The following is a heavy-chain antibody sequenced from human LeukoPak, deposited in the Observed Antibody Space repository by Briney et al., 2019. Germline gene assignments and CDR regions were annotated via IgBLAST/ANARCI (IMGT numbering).Heavy chain of an antibody. CDR2: INHSGST. Sequence: SETLSLTCGVYGGSFSGYYWSWIRQPPGKGLEWIGEINHSGSTNYNPSLKSRVTISVGTSKNQFSLKLSSVTAADTAVYYCAGVSDYYYYMDVWGKGTTVTVSS. CDR1: GGSFSGYY. J-gene: IGHJ6*03. V-gene: IGHV4-34*01. CDR3: AGVSDYYYYMDV.